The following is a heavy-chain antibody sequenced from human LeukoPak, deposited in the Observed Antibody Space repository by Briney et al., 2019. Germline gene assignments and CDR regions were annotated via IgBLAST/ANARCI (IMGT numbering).Heavy chain of an antibody. V-gene: IGHV4-34*01. Sequence: PSETLSLTCAVYGGSFSGYYWSWSRQPPGKGLEWIGEINHSGSTNYNPSLKSRVTISVDTSKNQFSLKLSSVTAADTAVYYCARGGARYFDWSTRNWFDPWGQGTLVTVSS. CDR1: GGSFSGYY. D-gene: IGHD3-9*01. CDR2: INHSGST. J-gene: IGHJ5*02. CDR3: ARGGARYFDWSTRNWFDP.